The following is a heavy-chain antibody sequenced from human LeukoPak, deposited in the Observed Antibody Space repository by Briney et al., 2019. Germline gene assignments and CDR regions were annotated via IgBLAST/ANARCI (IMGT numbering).Heavy chain of an antibody. J-gene: IGHJ3*02. V-gene: IGHV3-9*03. D-gene: IGHD3-22*01. CDR1: GFSFNDYA. CDR2: ISWSGDTI. Sequence: PGGSLRLSCAASGFSFNDYAMHWVRQAPGKGLAWVSGISWSGDTIGYADSVKGRFTISRDNAKNSLFLRMNSLRAEDMAFYYCAKGNYFDSSGYYYIKDAFDIWGQGTMVTVSS. CDR3: AKGNYFDSSGYYYIKDAFDI.